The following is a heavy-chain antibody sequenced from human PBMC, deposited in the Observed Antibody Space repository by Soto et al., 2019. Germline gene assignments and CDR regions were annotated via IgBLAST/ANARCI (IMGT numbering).Heavy chain of an antibody. J-gene: IGHJ4*01. CDR1: GGSVISRSYC. D-gene: IGHD3-22*01. V-gene: IGHV4-39*01. CDR2: VYYSGTT. Sequence: SEALFLTYTVSGGSVISRSYCCVWIRQPAGKGVEWIGNVYYSGTTYYNPSLKSRVTRSVDTSKNQFSVNLTSVTAADTAVYYCARLVMDIPLVPVGSGDFWRHGTLVTVSS. CDR3: ARLVMDIPLVPVGSGDF.